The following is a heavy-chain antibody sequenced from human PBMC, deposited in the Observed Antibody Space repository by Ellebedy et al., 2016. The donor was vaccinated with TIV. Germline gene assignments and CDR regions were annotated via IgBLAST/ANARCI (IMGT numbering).Heavy chain of an antibody. V-gene: IGHV3-66*01. CDR1: GFTFSSYA. CDR2: IYSGGGT. CDR3: ASRPNGDFHFLDY. J-gene: IGHJ4*02. D-gene: IGHD4-17*01. Sequence: PGGSLRLSCAASGFTFSSYAMHWVRQAPGRGPEWVSIIYSGGGTYYADSVKGRFTISRDNSKNTLYLQMNSLRAEDTAVYYCASRPNGDFHFLDYWGQGTLVTVSS.